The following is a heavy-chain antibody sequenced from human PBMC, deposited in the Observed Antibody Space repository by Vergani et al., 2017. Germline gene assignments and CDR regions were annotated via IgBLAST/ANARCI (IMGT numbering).Heavy chain of an antibody. CDR2: IITSVVIL. V-gene: IGHV1-69*02. J-gene: IGHJ4*02. D-gene: IGHD3-16*01. CDR1: GGTFNTYP. CDR3: ATQTSTRVMRLDY. Sequence: QVQLVQSGAEVKKPGSSLKVSCKASGGTFNTYPINWVRQAPGQGLEWMGRIITSVVILNHVQKFKDRVTFTADKSTGTAYMELSSLRSEDTGVDYCATQTSTRVMRLDYWGQGTLVTVSS.